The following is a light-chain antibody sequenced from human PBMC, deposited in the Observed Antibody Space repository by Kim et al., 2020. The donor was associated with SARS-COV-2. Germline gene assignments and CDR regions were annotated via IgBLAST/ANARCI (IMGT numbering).Light chain of an antibody. V-gene: IGLV2-14*04. J-gene: IGLJ1*01. Sequence: QSVPISCNGTSSDVGGYNFVTWAQQHPGKAPKLMMYDVSNRPSGVSYRFSGAKSSNTASLTISGLQAEDEADYYCSSYTSSSTSCVFGTGTKGTVL. CDR3: SSYTSSSTSCV. CDR2: DVS. CDR1: SSDVGGYNF.